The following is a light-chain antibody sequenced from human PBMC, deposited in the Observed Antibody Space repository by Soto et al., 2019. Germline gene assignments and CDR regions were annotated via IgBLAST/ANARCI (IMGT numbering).Light chain of an antibody. CDR2: GSS. CDR1: QSVSNDF. V-gene: IGKV3-20*01. Sequence: EIVLTQSPGILSLSPGERATLSCRASQSVSNDFLAWYQQKPGQAPRLLIYGSSTRATDVPDRFSGSGSGADFTLTIIRLEPEDFAVYYCQQYGSSPPRTFGQGTKVE. CDR3: QQYGSSPPRT. J-gene: IGKJ1*01.